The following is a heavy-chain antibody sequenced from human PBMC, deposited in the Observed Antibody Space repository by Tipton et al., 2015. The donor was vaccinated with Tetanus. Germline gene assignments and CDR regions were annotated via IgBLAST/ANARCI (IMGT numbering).Heavy chain of an antibody. CDR2: MFYGGSP. V-gene: IGHV4-61*01. CDR1: GGSISSGSYY. J-gene: IGHJ4*02. D-gene: IGHD2-8*01. CDR3: ARDPFYNGGGYFDF. Sequence: TLSLTCTVSGGSISSGSYYWSWIRQSPGKGLEWIGCMFYGGSPKYNPSLKRRVTILVDKSKNQLSLKLRSVTAADTAVYFCARDPFYNGGGYFDFWGQGTLVSVSS.